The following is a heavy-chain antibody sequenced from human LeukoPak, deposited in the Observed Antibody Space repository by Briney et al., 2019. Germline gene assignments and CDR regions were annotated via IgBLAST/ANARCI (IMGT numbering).Heavy chain of an antibody. D-gene: IGHD2-2*01. J-gene: IGHJ5*02. CDR2: MIPNSGNT. CDR1: GYTFTSYD. V-gene: IGHV1-8*01. Sequence: ASVKVSCKASGYTFTSYDINWVRQATGQGGWWRGWMIPNSGNTGSTQKFQGTVTTTRNTSPSTPYMDLSSLRSEDTAVYYSARGPYCSSLRCPYWFDPWGQGTLVTVSS. CDR3: ARGPYCSSLRCPYWFDP.